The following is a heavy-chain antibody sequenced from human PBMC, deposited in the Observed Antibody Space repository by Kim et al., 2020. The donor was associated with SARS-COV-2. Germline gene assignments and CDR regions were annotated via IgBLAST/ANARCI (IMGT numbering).Heavy chain of an antibody. CDR2: ISGSGGST. J-gene: IGHJ4*02. V-gene: IGHV3-23*01. D-gene: IGHD3-10*01. CDR3: AKIGGLLAARGGYYFDY. CDR1: GFTFSSYA. Sequence: GGSLRLSCAASGFTFSSYAMSWVRQAPGKGLEWVSAISGSGGSTYYADSVKGRFTISRDNSKNTLYLQMNSLRAEDTAVYYCAKIGGLLAARGGYYFDYWGQGTLVTVSS.